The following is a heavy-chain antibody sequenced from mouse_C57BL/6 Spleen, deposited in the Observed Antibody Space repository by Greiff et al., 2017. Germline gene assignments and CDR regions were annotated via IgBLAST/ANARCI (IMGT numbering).Heavy chain of an antibody. V-gene: IGHV1-54*01. D-gene: IGHD1-1*01. CDR2: INPGSGGT. CDR3: ARIPYYYGSSGWYFDV. Sequence: VQLQQSGAELVRPGTSVKVSCKASGYAFTNYLIEWVKQRPGQGLEWIGVINPGSGGTNYNEKFKGKATLTADKSSSTAYMELHSLTSEYSAVYFCARIPYYYGSSGWYFDVWGTGTTVTVSS. J-gene: IGHJ1*03. CDR1: GYAFTNYL.